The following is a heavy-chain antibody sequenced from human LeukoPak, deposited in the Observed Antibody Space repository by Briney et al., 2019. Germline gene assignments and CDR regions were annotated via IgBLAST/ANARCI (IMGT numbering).Heavy chain of an antibody. V-gene: IGHV3-48*03. CDR1: GFTFSSYE. CDR2: ISSSGSTL. J-gene: IGHJ4*02. CDR3: ARGSYDSSGYYDWYYFDY. D-gene: IGHD3-22*01. Sequence: GGSLRLSCAASGFTFSSYEMNWVRQAPGKGLEWVSYISSSGSTLYYADSVKGRFTISRDNAKNSLYLQMNSLRAEDTAVYYCARGSYDSSGYYDWYYFDYWGQGTLVTVSS.